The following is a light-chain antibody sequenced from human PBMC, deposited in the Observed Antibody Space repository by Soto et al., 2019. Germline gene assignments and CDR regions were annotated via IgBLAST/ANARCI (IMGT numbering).Light chain of an antibody. CDR1: QSVTGTY. J-gene: IGKJ5*01. Sequence: EIVLTQSPGTLSLSPGERATLSCRASQSVTGTYLAWYQQRPGQAPSLLIYAASSRATGIPDRFSGSGSGTYFTLSGNRLEPEDSALYYGEQYGYSPAITFGQGTRLDIK. V-gene: IGKV3-20*01. CDR2: AAS. CDR3: EQYGYSPAIT.